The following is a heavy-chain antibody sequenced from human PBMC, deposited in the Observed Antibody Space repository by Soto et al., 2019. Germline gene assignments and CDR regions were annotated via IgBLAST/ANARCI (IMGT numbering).Heavy chain of an antibody. D-gene: IGHD3-16*02. V-gene: IGHV1-69*13. CDR1: GGTFSSYA. Sequence: SVKVSCKASGGTFSSYAISWVRQAPGQGLEWMGGIIPIFGTANYAQKFQGRVTITADESTSTAYMELSSLRSEDTAVYYCARAHRRYVYVWGISRPPPYYYGMDVWGQGPRVTVPS. CDR2: IIPIFGTA. J-gene: IGHJ6*02. CDR3: ARAHRRYVYVWGISRPPPYYYGMDV.